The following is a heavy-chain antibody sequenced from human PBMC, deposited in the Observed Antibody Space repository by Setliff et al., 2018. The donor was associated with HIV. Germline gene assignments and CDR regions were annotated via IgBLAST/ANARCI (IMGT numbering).Heavy chain of an antibody. CDR2: IKSDGSVI. Sequence: PGESLRLSCAGSGLNFNNYWMHWVRQAPGKGLVWVSHIKSDGSVIQYADSVKGRFTISRDNAKNTLYLQMNSLRVEDTAVYYCAADRIVLGDYWGQGTLVTVS. CDR3: AADRIVLGDY. D-gene: IGHD2-15*01. J-gene: IGHJ4*02. V-gene: IGHV3-74*01. CDR1: GLNFNNYW.